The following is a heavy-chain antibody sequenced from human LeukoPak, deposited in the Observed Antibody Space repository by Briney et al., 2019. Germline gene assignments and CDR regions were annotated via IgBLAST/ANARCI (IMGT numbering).Heavy chain of an antibody. D-gene: IGHD3-10*01. V-gene: IGHV4-31*03. CDR3: ARVPEGGYGSGSYYNAVDI. J-gene: IGHJ3*02. Sequence: SQSLSLTCTVSGGSISSGGYYWSWIRQHPGKGLEWIGYIYHSGFTYYNPSLKSRVTILVDTSKNQFSLKLSSVTAADTAVYYCARVPEGGYGSGSYYNAVDIWGQGTMVTVSS. CDR2: IYHSGFT. CDR1: GGSISSGGYY.